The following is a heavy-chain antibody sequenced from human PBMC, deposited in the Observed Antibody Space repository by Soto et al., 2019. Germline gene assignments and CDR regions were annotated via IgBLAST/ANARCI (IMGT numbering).Heavy chain of an antibody. V-gene: IGHV3-30*03. CDR2: ISYDGSNK. CDR1: GFTFSNYG. CDR3: ARDWVWFGAHPIDY. Sequence: QVQLVESGGGVVQPGGSLRLSCAASGFTFSNYGMHWVRQAPGKGLEWVAVISYDGSNKYYADSVKGRFTISRDNYKNQLYLQMNSLTTEDTDVYYCARDWVWFGAHPIDYWGQGTLVTVSS. J-gene: IGHJ4*02. D-gene: IGHD3-10*01.